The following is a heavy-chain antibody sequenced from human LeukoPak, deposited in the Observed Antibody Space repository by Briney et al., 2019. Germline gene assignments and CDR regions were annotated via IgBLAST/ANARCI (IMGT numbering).Heavy chain of an antibody. Sequence: GGSLRLSCAASGFTFSDYGMHWVRQAPGKGLEWVAVIANDGRDKKYADSVRGRFTISRDNSKSTVYLQMNSLRAEDTAVFYCVKDMKIKAAGYYFDYWGQGTLVTVPS. CDR1: GFTFSDYG. V-gene: IGHV3-30*18. J-gene: IGHJ4*02. CDR2: IANDGRDK. CDR3: VKDMKIKAAGYYFDY. D-gene: IGHD6-13*01.